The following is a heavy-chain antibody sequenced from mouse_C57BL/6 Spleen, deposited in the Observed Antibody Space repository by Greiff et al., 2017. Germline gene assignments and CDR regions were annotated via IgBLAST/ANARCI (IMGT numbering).Heavy chain of an antibody. J-gene: IGHJ2*01. CDR2: ISSDGSYT. Sequence: EVKLMESGGYLVKPGGSLKLSCAASGFTFSSYGMSLVRQAPANRLDWVSTISSDGSYTYYPDSLTGRFTLYRAHAKNNLYLQISSLKSQYTVKYDCARQSGCFITTGVAHVDYWGQGTILTVSS. D-gene: IGHD1-1*01. V-gene: IGHV5-6*01. CDR3: ARQSGCFITTGVAHVDY. CDR1: GFTFSSYG.